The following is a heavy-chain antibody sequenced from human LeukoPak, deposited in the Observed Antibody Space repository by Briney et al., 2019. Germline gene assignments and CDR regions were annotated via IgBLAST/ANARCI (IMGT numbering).Heavy chain of an antibody. Sequence: GGSLRLSCAASGFTFSSYWMSWVRQAPGKGLEWVANIKQDGSGKYSVDSVKDRFTISRDNAKNSLYLQMNSLRAEDTAVYYCASSWFFDYWGQGTLVTVSS. CDR1: GFTFSSYW. CDR3: ASSWFFDY. J-gene: IGHJ4*02. CDR2: IKQDGSGK. D-gene: IGHD6-13*01. V-gene: IGHV3-7*01.